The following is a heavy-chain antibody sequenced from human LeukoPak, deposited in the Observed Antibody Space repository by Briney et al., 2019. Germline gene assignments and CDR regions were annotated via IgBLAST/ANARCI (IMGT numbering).Heavy chain of an antibody. Sequence: SETLSLTCTVSGGSISSGDYYWSWIRQPPGKGLEWIGYIYYSGSTYYNPSLKSRVTISVDTSKNQFSLKLSSVTAADTAVYYCARGPRRDRGYTDYWGQGTLVTVSS. CDR1: GGSISSGDYY. D-gene: IGHD5-12*01. V-gene: IGHV4-30-4*01. CDR2: IYYSGST. CDR3: ARGPRRDRGYTDY. J-gene: IGHJ4*02.